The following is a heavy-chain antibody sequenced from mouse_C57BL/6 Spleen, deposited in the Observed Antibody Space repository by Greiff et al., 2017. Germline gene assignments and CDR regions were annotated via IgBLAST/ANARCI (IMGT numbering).Heavy chain of an antibody. CDR3: ARSGDYPYYFGY. CDR1: GYTFTSYW. J-gene: IGHJ2*01. CDR2: IYPSDSET. Sequence: VQLQQPGAELVRPGSSVKLSCKASGYTFTSYWMDWVKQRPGQGLEWIGNIYPSDSETHYNQKFKDKATLTVDKSSSTAYMQLSSLTSEDSAVYYCARSGDYPYYFGYWGQGTTLTVSS. V-gene: IGHV1-61*01. D-gene: IGHD2-4*01.